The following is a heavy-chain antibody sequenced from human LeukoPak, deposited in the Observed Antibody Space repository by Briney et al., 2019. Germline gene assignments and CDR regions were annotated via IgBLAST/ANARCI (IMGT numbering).Heavy chain of an antibody. V-gene: IGHV2-70*11. J-gene: IGHJ4*02. Sequence: ESGPALVKPTQTLTLTCTFSGFSLSTSGMCVTWIRQPPGKALEWLARIDWDDDKYYSTSLKTRLTISKDTSKNQVVLTMTNMDPVDTATYYCARIRLEWLGLVVDYWGQGTLVTVSS. D-gene: IGHD3-3*01. CDR1: GFSLSTSGMC. CDR2: IDWDDDK. CDR3: ARIRLEWLGLVVDY.